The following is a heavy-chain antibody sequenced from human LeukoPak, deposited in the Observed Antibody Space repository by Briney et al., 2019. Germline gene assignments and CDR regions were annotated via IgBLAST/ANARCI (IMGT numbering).Heavy chain of an antibody. CDR3: ARDEGLLAVAGFWVSAFDI. CDR1: GLTFRTYS. Sequence: GGSLRLSCAASGLTFRTYSMNWVRQAPGKGLEWVSFITGSSSYIYYADSVKGRFTISRDNANNSLYLQMNSLRAEDTAVYYCARDEGLLAVAGFWVSAFDIWGQGTMVTVSS. J-gene: IGHJ3*02. CDR2: ITGSSSYI. D-gene: IGHD6-19*01. V-gene: IGHV3-21*01.